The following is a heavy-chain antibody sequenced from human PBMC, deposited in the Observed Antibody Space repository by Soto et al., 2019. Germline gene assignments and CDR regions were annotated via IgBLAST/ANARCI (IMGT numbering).Heavy chain of an antibody. D-gene: IGHD6-19*01. J-gene: IGHJ4*02. V-gene: IGHV3-9*01. Sequence: EVQLVESGGGLVQPGRSLRLSCAASGFTLDDYAMHWVRQAPGKGLEWVSGISWNSGSIGYADSVKGRFTISRDNAKNSLYLQMNSLRAEDTALYYCAKGGIAVAGFLDYWGQGTLVTVSS. CDR2: ISWNSGSI. CDR1: GFTLDDYA. CDR3: AKGGIAVAGFLDY.